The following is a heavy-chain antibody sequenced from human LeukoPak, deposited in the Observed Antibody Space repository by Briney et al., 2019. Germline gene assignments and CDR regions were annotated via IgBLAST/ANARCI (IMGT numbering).Heavy chain of an antibody. CDR1: GFTFSSYW. CDR3: ARDYYGSGSYGPSYYYYMDV. D-gene: IGHD3-10*01. CDR2: INSDGSST. J-gene: IGHJ6*03. V-gene: IGHV3-74*01. Sequence: GGSLRLSCAASGFTFSSYWMHWVRQAPGKGLVWVSRINSDGSSTSYADSVKGRFTISRDNAKNTLYLQMNSLRAEDTAVYYCARDYYGSGSYGPSYYYYMDVWGKGTTVTASS.